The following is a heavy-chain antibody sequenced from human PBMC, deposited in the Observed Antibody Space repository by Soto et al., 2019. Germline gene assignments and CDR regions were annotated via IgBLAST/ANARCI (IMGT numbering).Heavy chain of an antibody. CDR3: ARGDDYYDSSGYLDY. J-gene: IGHJ4*02. V-gene: IGHV1-69*13. CDR2: IIPIFGTA. CDR1: GGTFSIYA. D-gene: IGHD3-22*01. Sequence: SVKVSCTASGGTFSIYAISWVRQAPGQGLEWMGGIIPIFGTANYAQKFQGRVTITADESTSTAYMELSSLRSEDTAVYYCARGDDYYDSSGYLDYWGQGTLVTVSS.